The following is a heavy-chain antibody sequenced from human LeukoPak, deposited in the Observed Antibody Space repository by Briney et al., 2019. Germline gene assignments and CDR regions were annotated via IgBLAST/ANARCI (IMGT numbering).Heavy chain of an antibody. CDR3: ARDLAGSCLDY. D-gene: IGHD6-13*01. Sequence: SETLSLTCTVSGGSLSSSSYYRGWIRQPPGKGLEWIGSIYYSGCTYYNPSLKSRVTISVDTSKNQFSLKLSSVTAADTAVYYCARDLAGSCLDYWGPGTLVTVSS. CDR2: IYYSGCT. J-gene: IGHJ4*02. V-gene: IGHV4-39*07. CDR1: GGSLSSSSYY.